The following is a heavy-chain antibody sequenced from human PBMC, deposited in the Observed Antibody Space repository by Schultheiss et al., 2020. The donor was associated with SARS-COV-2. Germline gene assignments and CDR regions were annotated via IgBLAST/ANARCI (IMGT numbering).Heavy chain of an antibody. D-gene: IGHD6-19*01. CDR3: AYVEVADHYYYYGMDV. CDR1: GYTFTSYY. CDR2: INPSGGST. Sequence: GESLKISCKASGYTFTSYYMHWVRQAPGQGLEWMGIINPSGGSTSYAQKFQGRVTMTRNTSASTAYMELSSLRSEDTAVYYCAYVEVADHYYYYGMDVWGQGTTVTVSS. V-gene: IGHV1-46*01. J-gene: IGHJ6*02.